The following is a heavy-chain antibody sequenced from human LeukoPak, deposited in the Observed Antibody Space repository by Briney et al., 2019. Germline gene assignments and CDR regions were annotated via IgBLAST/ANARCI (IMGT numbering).Heavy chain of an antibody. J-gene: IGHJ6*03. CDR2: ISSSSSTI. V-gene: IGHV3-48*01. CDR1: GFTFSSYS. Sequence: GGSLRLSCAASGFTFSSYSMNWVRQAPGKGLEWVSYISSSSSTIYYADSVKGRFTISRDNAKNSLYLQMNSLRAEDTAVYYCASYYYGSGDYYYMDVWGKGTTVTVSS. D-gene: IGHD3-10*01. CDR3: ASYYYGSGDYYYMDV.